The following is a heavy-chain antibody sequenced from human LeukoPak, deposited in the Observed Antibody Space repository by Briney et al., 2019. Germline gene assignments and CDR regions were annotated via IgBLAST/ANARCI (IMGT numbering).Heavy chain of an antibody. D-gene: IGHD3-16*01. V-gene: IGHV3-48*01. CDR3: VTDWPVW. Sequence: PGGSLRLSCATSGFTFSSSNMAWARQAPGKGLEWLSYISSSSDTIYYTDSVKGRFTISRDNAKNSLYLQMNSLRAEDTAVYFCVTDWPVWWGRGTLVTVSS. CDR1: GFTFSSSN. J-gene: IGHJ4*02. CDR2: ISSSSDTI.